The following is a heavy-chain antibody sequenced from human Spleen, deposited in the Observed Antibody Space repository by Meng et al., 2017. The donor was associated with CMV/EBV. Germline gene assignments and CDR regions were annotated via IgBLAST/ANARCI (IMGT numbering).Heavy chain of an antibody. Sequence: GGSLRLSCAASGFTVSSNYLTWVRQAPGKGLEWVSLIYSGGTTLYADSVKGRFTTSRDNSKNTLYLQMNSLRAEDTAVYYCAKEGQQLVSASYYYYGMDVWGQGTTVTVSS. J-gene: IGHJ6*02. CDR2: IYSGGTT. CDR3: AKEGQQLVSASYYYYGMDV. CDR1: GFTVSSNY. D-gene: IGHD6-13*01. V-gene: IGHV3-53*05.